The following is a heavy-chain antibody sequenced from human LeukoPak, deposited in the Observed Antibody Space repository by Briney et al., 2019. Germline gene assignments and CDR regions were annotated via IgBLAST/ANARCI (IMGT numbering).Heavy chain of an antibody. CDR2: MNPNSGNT. CDR3: AITSSSSTSCEVLDAFDI. J-gene: IGHJ3*02. CDR1: GYTFTSYD. V-gene: IGHV1-8*03. Sequence: ASVKVSCKASGYTFTSYDINWVRQATGQGLEWMGWMNPNSGNTGYAQKFQGRVTITRNTSISTAYMELSSLRSEDTAVYYCAITSSSSTSCEVLDAFDIWGQGTMVTVSS. D-gene: IGHD2-2*01.